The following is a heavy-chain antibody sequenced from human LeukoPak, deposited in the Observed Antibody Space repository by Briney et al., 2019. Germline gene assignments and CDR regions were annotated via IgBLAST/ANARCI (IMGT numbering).Heavy chain of an antibody. Sequence: SETLSLTCAVYGGSFSGYYWSWIRQPAGKGLEWIGRIYTSGSTNYNPSLKSRVTMSVDTSKNQFSLKLSSVTAADTAVYYCARTMTTVLGWFDPWGQGTLVTASS. D-gene: IGHD4-17*01. CDR3: ARTMTTVLGWFDP. J-gene: IGHJ5*02. CDR1: GGSFSGYY. V-gene: IGHV4-59*10. CDR2: IYTSGST.